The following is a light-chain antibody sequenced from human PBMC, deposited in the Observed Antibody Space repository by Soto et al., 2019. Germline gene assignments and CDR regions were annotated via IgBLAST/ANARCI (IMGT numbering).Light chain of an antibody. CDR2: GAS. V-gene: IGKV3-15*01. J-gene: IGKJ2*01. Sequence: EIVMTQSPATLSVSPGERATVSCRASQSISSNLAWYQQKPGQAPRLLIYGASTRATGIPARFRGSGSGTEFTLTISSLHSEDFAVYYCQQYNNWPPKYTFGQGIKLEIK. CDR1: QSISSN. CDR3: QQYNNWPPKYT.